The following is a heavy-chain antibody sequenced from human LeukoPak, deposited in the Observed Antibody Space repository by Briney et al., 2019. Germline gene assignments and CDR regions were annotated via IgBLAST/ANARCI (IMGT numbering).Heavy chain of an antibody. CDR1: GGSISSYY. V-gene: IGHV4-4*07. D-gene: IGHD2-2*01. CDR3: ARDTLVVPAAGAFDI. Sequence: SETLSLTCTVSGGSISSYYWSWIRQPAGKGLEWIGRIYTSGSTNYNPSLKSRVTMSVDTSKNRFSLKLSSVTAADTAVYYCARDTLVVPAAGAFDIWGQGTMVTVSS. J-gene: IGHJ3*02. CDR2: IYTSGST.